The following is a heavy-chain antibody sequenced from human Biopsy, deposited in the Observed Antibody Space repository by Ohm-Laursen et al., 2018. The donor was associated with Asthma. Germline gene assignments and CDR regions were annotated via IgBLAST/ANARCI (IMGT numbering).Heavy chain of an antibody. J-gene: IGHJ4*02. D-gene: IGHD4-17*01. V-gene: IGHV1-24*01. Sequence: ASVKVSCKFSGYSLTDLSMHWVRQAPGQGLEWMGGHDHEEGGTVNERRFQGRVTVTEDTSTDTAYMELSSLSSDDTAVYYCASDFPKDYVRYNFQFWGQGTLVTVSS. CDR3: ASDFPKDYVRYNFQF. CDR1: GYSLTDLS. CDR2: HDHEEGGT.